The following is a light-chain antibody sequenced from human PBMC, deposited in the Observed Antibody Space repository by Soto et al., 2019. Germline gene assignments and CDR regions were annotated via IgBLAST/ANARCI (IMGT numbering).Light chain of an antibody. CDR3: CSYAGSSKV. CDR2: EGS. Sequence: QSALTQPASVSGSPGQSITISCTGTSSDVGRYNLVSWYQQHPGKAPKLMIYEGSKRPSGVSNRFSGSKSGNTASLTISGLQAEDEADYYCCSYAGSSKVFGGGTKVTVL. V-gene: IGLV2-23*01. CDR1: SSDVGRYNL. J-gene: IGLJ2*01.